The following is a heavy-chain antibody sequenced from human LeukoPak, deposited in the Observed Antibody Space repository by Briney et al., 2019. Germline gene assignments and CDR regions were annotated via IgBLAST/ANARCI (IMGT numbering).Heavy chain of an antibody. J-gene: IGHJ4*02. D-gene: IGHD6-13*01. Sequence: GGSLTHPCAASGFTFDDYAMHWVRQVPGKGLEWVSGISWNSDIIDYADSVKGRFTISRDNAQNSLYLQMNSLRADDTAFYYCAKDRYSSSWKYFDLSGPARMVTVSS. CDR2: ISWNSDII. CDR1: GFTFDDYA. CDR3: AKDRYSSSWKYFDL. V-gene: IGHV3-9*01.